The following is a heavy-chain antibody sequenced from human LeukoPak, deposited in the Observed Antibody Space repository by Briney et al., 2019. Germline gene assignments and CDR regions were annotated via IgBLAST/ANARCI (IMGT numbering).Heavy chain of an antibody. J-gene: IGHJ6*02. V-gene: IGHV1-69*04. Sequence: ASVKVSCTASGYTFTAYHMHWVRQAPGEGLEWMGTIIPAFGIPNYAQRFKDRVTVTADKSTSTAYMELSGLRSEDTAVYYCAREFWGTMVRGAAMDVWGQGTTVTVSS. CDR3: AREFWGTMVRGAAMDV. D-gene: IGHD3-10*01. CDR1: GYTFTAYH. CDR2: IIPAFGIP.